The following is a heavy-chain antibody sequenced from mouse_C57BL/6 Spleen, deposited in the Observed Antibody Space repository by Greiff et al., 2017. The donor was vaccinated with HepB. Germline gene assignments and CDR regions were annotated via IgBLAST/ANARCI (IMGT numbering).Heavy chain of an antibody. Sequence: EVKVGESGGGLVKPGGSLKLSCAASGFTFSSYAMSWVRQTPEKRLEWVATISDGGSYTYYPDNVKGRFTISRDNAKNNLYLQMSHLKSEDTAMYYCARDHDLGAMDYWGQGTSVTVSS. D-gene: IGHD2-4*01. V-gene: IGHV5-4*01. CDR2: ISDGGSYT. CDR1: GFTFSSYA. J-gene: IGHJ4*01. CDR3: ARDHDLGAMDY.